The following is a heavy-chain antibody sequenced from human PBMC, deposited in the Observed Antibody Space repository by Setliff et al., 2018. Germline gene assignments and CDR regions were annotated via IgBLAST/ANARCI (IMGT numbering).Heavy chain of an antibody. D-gene: IGHD2-2*01. J-gene: IGHJ6*03. CDR3: ARDPSPCSTPGCDGTRYCYYYMDV. Sequence: ASVKVSCQASGYTFTIYYMHWVRQAPGQGLEWMGIINPSGGNTNYAQKFQGRVTMTSDTSTSTVYMELSSLRSEYTALYYCARDPSPCSTPGCDGTRYCYYYMDVWGKGTTVTVSS. CDR2: INPSGGNT. V-gene: IGHV1-46*03. CDR1: GYTFTIYY.